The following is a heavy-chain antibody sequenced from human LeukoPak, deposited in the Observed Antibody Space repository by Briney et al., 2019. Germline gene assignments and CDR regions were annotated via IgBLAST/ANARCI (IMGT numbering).Heavy chain of an antibody. CDR3: ARARYDFGGYYFDY. J-gene: IGHJ4*02. Sequence: PSETLSLTCTASGGSISSYYWSWIRQPPGKGLEWIGYIYYSGSTNYNPSLKSRVTISVDTSKNQFSLKLGSVTAADTAVYYCARARYDFGGYYFDYWGQGTLVTVSS. D-gene: IGHD3-3*01. V-gene: IGHV4-59*01. CDR2: IYYSGST. CDR1: GGSISSYY.